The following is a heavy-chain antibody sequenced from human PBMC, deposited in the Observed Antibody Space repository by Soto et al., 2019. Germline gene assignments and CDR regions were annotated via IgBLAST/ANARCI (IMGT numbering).Heavy chain of an antibody. CDR2: VSGSGDHT. CDR3: AKSGFAALAH. Sequence: EVQLLQSGGGLVQPGGSLRLSCTASGFTFSTYAMAWVRQAPGKGLEWISTVSGSGDHTYYADSVKGRSTISRDASKNTLYLQMDSLRVEDTAVYYCAKSGFAALAHWGQGALVTVSS. D-gene: IGHD5-12*01. CDR1: GFTFSTYA. J-gene: IGHJ1*01. V-gene: IGHV3-23*01.